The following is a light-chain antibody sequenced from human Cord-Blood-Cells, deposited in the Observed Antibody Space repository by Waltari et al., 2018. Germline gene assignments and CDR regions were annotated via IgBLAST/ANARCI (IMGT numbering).Light chain of an antibody. CDR3: QSYDSSLSAVV. J-gene: IGLJ2*01. V-gene: IGLV1-40*01. CDR2: GNS. Sequence: SVLTQPPSVSGAPGQRVTISCTGSSSHIGAGYDVHLYQQLPGTAPKPLIYGNSNRPSGVPDRFSGSKSGTSASLAITGLQAEDEADYYCQSYDSSLSAVVFGGGTKLTVL. CDR1: SSHIGAGYD.